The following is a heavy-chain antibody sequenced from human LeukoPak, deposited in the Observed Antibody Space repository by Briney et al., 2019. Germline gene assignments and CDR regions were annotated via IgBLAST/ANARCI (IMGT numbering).Heavy chain of an antibody. V-gene: IGHV1-2*02. Sequence: ASVPDSRKDSGYTFTDYYMHWVRQAPGQGLEWMGWIYPNSGGTNYAQNFQGRVTMTRDTSISTAYMGLSRLRSDDTAVYFCARGRSAYYLDSWGPGNPGH. J-gene: IGHJ4*02. CDR2: IYPNSGGT. CDR3: ARGRSAYYLDS. CDR1: GYTFTDYY.